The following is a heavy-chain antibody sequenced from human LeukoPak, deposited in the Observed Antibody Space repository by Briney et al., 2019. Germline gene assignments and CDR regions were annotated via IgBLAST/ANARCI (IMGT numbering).Heavy chain of an antibody. CDR1: GGTFSSYA. CDR3: ARVRTVVVAATAVAAFDI. Sequence: SVKVSCKASGGTFSSYAISWVRQAPGQGLEWMGRIIPILGIANYAQKFQGRVTITADKSTSTAYMELSSLRSEDTAVYYCARVRTVVVAATAVAAFDIWGHGTMVTVSS. D-gene: IGHD2-15*01. CDR2: IIPILGIA. V-gene: IGHV1-69*04. J-gene: IGHJ3*02.